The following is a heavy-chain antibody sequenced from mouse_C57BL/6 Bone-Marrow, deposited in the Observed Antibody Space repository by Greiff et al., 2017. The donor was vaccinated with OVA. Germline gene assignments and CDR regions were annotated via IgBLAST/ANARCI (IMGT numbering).Heavy chain of an antibody. CDR1: GYSFTDYN. Sequence: VQLKESGPELVKPGASVKISCKASGYSFTDYNMNWVKQSNGKSLEWIGVINPNYGTTSYNQKFKGKATLTVDQSSSTAYMQLNSLTSEDSAVYYCARESHYYGSSHYWYFDVWGTGTTVTVSS. CDR3: ARESHYYGSSHYWYFDV. J-gene: IGHJ1*03. D-gene: IGHD1-1*01. CDR2: INPNYGTT. V-gene: IGHV1-39*01.